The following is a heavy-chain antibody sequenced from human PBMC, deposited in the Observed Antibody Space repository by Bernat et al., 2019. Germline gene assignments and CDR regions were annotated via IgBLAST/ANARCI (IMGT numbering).Heavy chain of an antibody. D-gene: IGHD6-6*01. CDR1: GFTFSSYA. V-gene: IGHV3-33*08. CDR2: IWYDGSNK. CDR3: ARDRLVSSRNYYYGMDV. J-gene: IGHJ6*02. Sequence: QVQLVESGGGVVQPGRSLRLSCAASGFTFSSYAMHWVRQAPGKGLEWVAVIWYDGSNKYYADSVKGRFTISRDNSKNTLYLQMNSLRAEDTAVYYCARDRLVSSRNYYYGMDVWGQGTTVTVSS.